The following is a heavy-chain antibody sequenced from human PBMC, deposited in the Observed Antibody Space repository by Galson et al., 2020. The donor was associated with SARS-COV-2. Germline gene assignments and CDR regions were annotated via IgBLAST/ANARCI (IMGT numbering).Heavy chain of an antibody. CDR2: INPGGGT. J-gene: IGHJ4*02. CDR3: AREDKLSWRPLYYFDY. CDR1: GGSFIPYS. Sequence: SETLSLTCAVYGGSFIPYSWNWIRQPPGKGLEWIGKINPGGGTNYSPSLKSRVTISVDTSKNQFSLKLTSVTAADTAVYYCAREDKLSWRPLYYFDYWGQGTLVTVSS. D-gene: IGHD3-3*01. V-gene: IGHV4-34*01.